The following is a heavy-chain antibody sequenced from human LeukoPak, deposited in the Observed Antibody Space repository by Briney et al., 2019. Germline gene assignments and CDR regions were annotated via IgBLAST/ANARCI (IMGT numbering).Heavy chain of an antibody. J-gene: IGHJ4*02. D-gene: IGHD3-3*01. CDR2: ISYDGSNK. V-gene: IGHV3-30*03. Sequence: GGSLRLSCAASGFTFSSYGMHWVRQAPGKGLEWVAVISYDGSNKYYADSVKGRFTISRDNSKNTLYLQMNSLRAEDTAVYYCARDSEWLFDYWGQGTLVTGSS. CDR3: ARDSEWLFDY. CDR1: GFTFSSYG.